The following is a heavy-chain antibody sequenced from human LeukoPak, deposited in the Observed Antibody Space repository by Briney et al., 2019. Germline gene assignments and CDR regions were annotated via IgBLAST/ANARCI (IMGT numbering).Heavy chain of an antibody. CDR1: GFTFSCFC. CDR3: AKDRGIYSNYELYYFDY. Sequence: GSLGTPCGGAGFTFSCFCIPWVRQGPGQGLGGGAFLRYDGSNKYYADSVKGRFTISRDNSKNTLYLQMNSLRAEDTAVYYCAKDRGIYSNYELYYFDYWGQGTLVTVSS. CDR2: LRYDGSNK. V-gene: IGHV3-30*02. J-gene: IGHJ4*02. D-gene: IGHD4-11*01.